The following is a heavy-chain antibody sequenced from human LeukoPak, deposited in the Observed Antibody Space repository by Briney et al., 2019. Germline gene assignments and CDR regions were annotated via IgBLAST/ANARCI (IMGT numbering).Heavy chain of an antibody. CDR1: GFTVSSNY. J-gene: IGHJ3*02. CDR2: IYSGGST. CDR3: ARFGSALKAFDI. D-gene: IGHD3-3*01. V-gene: IGHV3-66*01. Sequence: PGGSLRLSCAASGFTVSSNYMSWVRQAPGKGLEWVSVIYSGGSTYYADSVKGRFTISRDNAKNSLYLQMNSLRAEDTAVYYCARFGSALKAFDIWGQGTMVTVSS.